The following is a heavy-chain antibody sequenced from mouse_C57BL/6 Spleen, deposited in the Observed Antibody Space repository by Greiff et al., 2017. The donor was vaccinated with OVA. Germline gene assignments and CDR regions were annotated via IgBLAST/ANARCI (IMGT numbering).Heavy chain of an antibody. Sequence: EVHLVESGGGLVKPGGSLKLSCAASGFTFSDYGMHWVRQAPEKGLEWVAYISSGSSTIYYADTVKGRFTISRDNAKNTLFLQMTSLRSEDTAMDYCARRFGYYGSSYFDYWGQGTTLTVSS. CDR3: ARRFGYYGSSYFDY. CDR1: GFTFSDYG. CDR2: ISSGSSTI. J-gene: IGHJ2*01. D-gene: IGHD1-1*01. V-gene: IGHV5-17*01.